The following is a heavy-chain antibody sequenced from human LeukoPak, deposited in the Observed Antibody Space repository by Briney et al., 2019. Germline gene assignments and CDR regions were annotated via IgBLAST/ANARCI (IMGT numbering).Heavy chain of an antibody. Sequence: GRSLRLSCAASRFTFSSYAMHWVRQAPGKGLEWVAVISYDGSNKYYADSVKGRFTISRDNSKNTLYLQMNSLRAEDTAVYYCAKDRAYYYDSSGPRTFDYWGQGTLVTVSS. CDR2: ISYDGSNK. J-gene: IGHJ4*02. V-gene: IGHV3-30*04. D-gene: IGHD3-22*01. CDR3: AKDRAYYYDSSGPRTFDY. CDR1: RFTFSSYA.